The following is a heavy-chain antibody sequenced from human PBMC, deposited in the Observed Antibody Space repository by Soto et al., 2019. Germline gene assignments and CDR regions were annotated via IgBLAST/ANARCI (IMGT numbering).Heavy chain of an antibody. V-gene: IGHV3-21*01. CDR3: ARESEDLTSNFDY. CDR1: GFTFSSYS. J-gene: IGHJ4*02. Sequence: EVQLVESGGGLVKPGESLRLSCVASGFTFSSYSMNWVRQAPGKGLEWVSSISSANAYIYYADSVKGRFTVSRDNAKNSVYLEMNSLSAEDTALYYCARESEDLTSNFDYWGQGTLVTVSS. CDR2: ISSANAYI.